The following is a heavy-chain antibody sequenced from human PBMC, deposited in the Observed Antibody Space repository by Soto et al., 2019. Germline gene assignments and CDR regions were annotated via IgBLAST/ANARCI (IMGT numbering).Heavy chain of an antibody. CDR1: GFTFSSYC. V-gene: IGHV3-74*01. J-gene: IGHJ4*02. CDR2: INGDGSST. CDR3: ARGARNFYYFDY. Sequence: EVQLVESGGGLVQPGGSQRFSCAASGFTFSSYCMHWVRQAPGKGLVWVSRINGDGSSTNYADSVKGRFTISRDNDKNTLYLQMNSLRAEDTAVYYCARGARNFYYFDYWGQGALVIVSS.